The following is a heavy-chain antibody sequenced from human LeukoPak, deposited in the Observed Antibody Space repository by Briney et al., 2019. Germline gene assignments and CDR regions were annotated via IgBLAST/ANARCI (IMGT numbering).Heavy chain of an antibody. CDR1: GGSFNTYY. CDR2: INRYGSA. CDR3: ARDSPYSPHDS. Sequence: SETLSLTCAVYGGSFNTYYWSWIRQPPGKGLEWIGQINRYGSANYNPSLKTRVAIPLDTPKNQFSLKVTSVTAADTAVYYCARDSPYSPHDSWGQGTLVTVSS. J-gene: IGHJ4*02. D-gene: IGHD4-11*01. V-gene: IGHV4-34*01.